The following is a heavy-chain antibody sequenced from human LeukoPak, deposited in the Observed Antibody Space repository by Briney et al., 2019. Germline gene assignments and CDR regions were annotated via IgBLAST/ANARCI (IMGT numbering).Heavy chain of an antibody. CDR2: IYYGGGT. D-gene: IGHD1-26*01. CDR3: ARYAVEYRGTFFDY. CDR1: GGSIRSTEHY. Sequence: PSETLSLTCTVSGGSIRSTEHYWGWLRQPPGKGLEWLGSIYYGGGTYYNPSLKSRATISVDTPRNQFSLKLSSVTAADTAGYYCARYAVEYRGTFFDYWGQGTLVTGSS. J-gene: IGHJ4*02. V-gene: IGHV4-39*01.